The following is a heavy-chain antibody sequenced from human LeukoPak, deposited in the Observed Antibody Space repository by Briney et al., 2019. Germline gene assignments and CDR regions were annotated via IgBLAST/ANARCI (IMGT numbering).Heavy chain of an antibody. J-gene: IGHJ4*02. CDR2: IYSGGGT. CDR3: ARGPGIAVAGMDY. Sequence: PGGSLRLSCAASRFTVSSNYMSWVRQAPGKGLEWASVIYSGGGTFYADSVKGRFTISRDNSKNTLYLQMNNLRAEDTAVYYCARGPGIAVAGMDYWGQGTLVTVSS. V-gene: IGHV3-53*01. CDR1: RFTVSSNY. D-gene: IGHD6-19*01.